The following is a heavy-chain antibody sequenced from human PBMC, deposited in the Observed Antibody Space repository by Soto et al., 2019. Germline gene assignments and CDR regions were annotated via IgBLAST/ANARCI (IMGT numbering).Heavy chain of an antibody. J-gene: IGHJ4*02. D-gene: IGHD3-22*01. Sequence: SETLSLTCNVSGGSISNSNYYWGWIRQPPGKGLEWIGSIYYTGNTYYNTSLKSRVTISVDTSKNQFSLKLGSVNAAETAVYFCERHSIWLLLSDYWGQGTLVTVSS. V-gene: IGHV4-39*01. CDR2: IYYTGNT. CDR1: GGSISNSNYY. CDR3: ERHSIWLLLSDY.